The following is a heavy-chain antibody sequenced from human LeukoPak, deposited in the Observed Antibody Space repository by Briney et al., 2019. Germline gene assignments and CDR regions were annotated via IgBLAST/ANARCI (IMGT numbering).Heavy chain of an antibody. CDR2: IIPIFGTA. D-gene: IGHD6-6*01. Sequence: SVKVSCKASGGTFSSYAISWVRQAPGQGLEWMGGIIPIFGTANYAQKFQGRVTITTDESTSTAYMELSSLRSEDTAVYYCASSSGRIAAAFDYWGQGTLVTVSS. J-gene: IGHJ4*02. V-gene: IGHV1-69*05. CDR1: GGTFSSYA. CDR3: ASSSGRIAAAFDY.